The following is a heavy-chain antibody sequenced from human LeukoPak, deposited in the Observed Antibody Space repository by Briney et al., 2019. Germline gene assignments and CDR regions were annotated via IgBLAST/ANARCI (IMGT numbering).Heavy chain of an antibody. CDR2: IIPIFGTA. D-gene: IGHD3-16*02. Sequence: GASVKVSCKASGGAFSSYAISWVRQAPGQGLEWMGGIIPIFGTANYAQKFQGRVTITADESTSTAYMELSSLRSEDTAVYYCARDGNSGELSYWFDPWGQGTLVTASS. J-gene: IGHJ5*02. CDR1: GGAFSSYA. CDR3: ARDGNSGELSYWFDP. V-gene: IGHV1-69*13.